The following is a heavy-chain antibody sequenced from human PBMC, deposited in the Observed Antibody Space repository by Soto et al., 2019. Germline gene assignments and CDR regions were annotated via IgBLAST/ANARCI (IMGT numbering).Heavy chain of an antibody. CDR2: IYYSGST. Sequence: SQTLSLNCTVSGGSTSRSSYYWGWIRQPPGKGLEWIGSIYYSGSTYYNPSLKSRVTISVDTSKNHFSLKLSYVTAADTDVDYCAKGGSGSYSNAVDIWGQGTMV. CDR3: AKGGSGSYSNAVDI. D-gene: IGHD3-10*01. CDR1: GGSTSRSSYY. V-gene: IGHV4-39*02. J-gene: IGHJ3*02.